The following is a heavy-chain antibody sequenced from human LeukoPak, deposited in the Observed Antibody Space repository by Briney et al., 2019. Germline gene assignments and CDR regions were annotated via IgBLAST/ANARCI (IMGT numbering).Heavy chain of an antibody. J-gene: IGHJ4*02. CDR1: GFTVSSNY. V-gene: IGHV3-66*01. Sequence: PGGSLRLSCAASGFTVSSNYMSWVRQAPGKGLEWVSVIYSGGSTYYADSVKGRFTISRDNSKNTLYLQMNSLRAEDTAVYYCARDNPKTYYYDSSGYYYWGQGTLVTVSS. CDR2: IYSGGST. D-gene: IGHD3-22*01. CDR3: ARDNPKTYYYDSSGYYY.